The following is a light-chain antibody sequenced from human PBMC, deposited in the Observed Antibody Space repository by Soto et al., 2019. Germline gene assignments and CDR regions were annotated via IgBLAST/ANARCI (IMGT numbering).Light chain of an antibody. CDR2: DVS. Sequence: QSALTQPRSVSGSPGQSVTISCTGTSSDVGGYNYVSWYQQHPGKAPKLMIYDVSKRPSGVPDRFSGSKSGNTASLTISGLQAEDGAYYYCCSYAGSYTLFGGGTKLTVL. J-gene: IGLJ2*01. CDR3: CSYAGSYTL. CDR1: SSDVGGYNY. V-gene: IGLV2-11*01.